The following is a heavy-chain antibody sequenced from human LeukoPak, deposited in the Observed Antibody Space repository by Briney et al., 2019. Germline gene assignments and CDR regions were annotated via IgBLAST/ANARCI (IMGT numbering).Heavy chain of an antibody. CDR3: ARGGGPYSGDYYDMDV. CDR2: IYYSGST. CDR1: GGSISSYY. V-gene: IGHV4-59*01. Sequence: SETLSLTCTVSGGSISSYYWSWIRQPPGKGLEWIGYIYYSGSTNYNPSLKSRVTISVDTSKNQFSLKLSSVTAADTAVYYCARGGGPYSGDYYDMDVWGKGTTVTVSS. J-gene: IGHJ6*03. D-gene: IGHD2-15*01.